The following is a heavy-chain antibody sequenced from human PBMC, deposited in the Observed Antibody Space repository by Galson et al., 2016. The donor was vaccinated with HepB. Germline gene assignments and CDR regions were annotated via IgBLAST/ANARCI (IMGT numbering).Heavy chain of an antibody. Sequence: SLRLSCAASGFTLTTAWMTWVRQAPGKGLEWVGRIKSKTDGGTTECAAPVKGRFTISRDDSKNTLYLQMNSLKIEDTAVYYCTTAPIVVVPEGALGWFVPWGQGTLVTVSS. CDR3: TTAPIVVVPEGALGWFVP. J-gene: IGHJ5*02. CDR2: IKSKTDGGTT. V-gene: IGHV3-15*01. D-gene: IGHD2-21*01. CDR1: GFTLTTAW.